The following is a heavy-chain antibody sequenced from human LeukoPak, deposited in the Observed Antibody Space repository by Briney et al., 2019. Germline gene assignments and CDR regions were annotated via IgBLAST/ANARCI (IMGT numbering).Heavy chain of an antibody. D-gene: IGHD6-13*01. CDR2: IKQDGSEK. Sequence: GGSLRLSCAASGFTFSSYWMSWVRQAPGKGLEWVANIKQDGSEKYYVDSVTGRFTISRDNAKNSLYLQMDSLRSEDTAVYYCARDSIAAAGGAFDIWGQGTMVTVSS. CDR1: GFTFSSYW. V-gene: IGHV3-7*01. CDR3: ARDSIAAAGGAFDI. J-gene: IGHJ3*02.